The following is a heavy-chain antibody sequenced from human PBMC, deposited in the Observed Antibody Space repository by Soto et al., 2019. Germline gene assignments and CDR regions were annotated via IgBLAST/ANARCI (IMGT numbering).Heavy chain of an antibody. CDR1: GFTVSSNY. D-gene: IGHD5-18*01. J-gene: IGHJ4*02. V-gene: IGHV3-66*01. CDR3: ARGPDGYSYGYLDY. CDR2: IYSGGST. Sequence: EVQLVESGGGLVQPGGSLRLSCAASGFTVSSNYMSWVRQAPGKGLEWVSVIYSGGSTYYADSVKGRFTISRDNSKNTLYLQMNSLRAEDTAVYYCARGPDGYSYGYLDYWGQGTLVTVSS.